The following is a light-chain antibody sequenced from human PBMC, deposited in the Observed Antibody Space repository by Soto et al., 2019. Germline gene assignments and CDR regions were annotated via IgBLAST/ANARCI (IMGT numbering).Light chain of an antibody. V-gene: IGLV2-8*01. Sequence: QYALTQPPSASGSPGQSVTISCTGTSSDVGGYNYVSWYQQHPGKAPKLMIYEVSKRPSGVPDRFSGSKSGNTASLTVSGLQAEDEADYYCSSYAGSNNLGVFGGGTKVTVL. CDR2: EVS. CDR3: SSYAGSNNLGV. CDR1: SSDVGGYNY. J-gene: IGLJ2*01.